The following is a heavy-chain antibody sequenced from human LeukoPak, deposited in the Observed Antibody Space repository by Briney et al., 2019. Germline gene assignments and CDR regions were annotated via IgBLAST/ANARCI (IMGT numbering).Heavy chain of an antibody. Sequence: SVKVSCKTSGFTFGTSAIQWVRQARGQRLEWIGWIVVGSGNTNYAQKFQERITITRDTSTSTAYMELSSLRSEDTAVYYCAADRLYYDLLTGHGPPAFQFWGQGTLVTVSS. CDR3: AADRLYYDLLTGHGPPAFQF. J-gene: IGHJ4*02. D-gene: IGHD3-9*01. CDR1: GFTFGTSA. CDR2: IVVGSGNT. V-gene: IGHV1-58*02.